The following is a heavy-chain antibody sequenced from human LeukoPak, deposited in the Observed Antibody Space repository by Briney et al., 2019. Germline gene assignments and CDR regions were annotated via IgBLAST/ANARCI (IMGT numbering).Heavy chain of an antibody. V-gene: IGHV3-64*01. CDR1: GFTFSGYS. Sequence: GGSLGLSCAASGFTFSGYSMHWVRQAPGKGLEYVSGISNNGDSTYYANSVTGRFTISRDNSKNTLYLQMGSLKAEDMAVYYCARGKQLSHPNWFDPWGQGTLVTVSS. J-gene: IGHJ5*02. CDR3: ARGKQLSHPNWFDP. CDR2: ISNNGDST. D-gene: IGHD6-6*01.